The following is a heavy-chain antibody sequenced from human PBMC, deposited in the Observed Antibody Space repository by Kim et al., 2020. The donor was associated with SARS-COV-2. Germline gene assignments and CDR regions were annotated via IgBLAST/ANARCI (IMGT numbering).Heavy chain of an antibody. V-gene: IGHV4-31*02. CDR3: ARTRITMIVVVTHFDY. J-gene: IGHJ4*02. Sequence: LKSRVTISVDTSKNQFSLKRGSVTAADTAVYYCARTRITMIVVVTHFDYWGQGTLVTVSS. D-gene: IGHD3-22*01.